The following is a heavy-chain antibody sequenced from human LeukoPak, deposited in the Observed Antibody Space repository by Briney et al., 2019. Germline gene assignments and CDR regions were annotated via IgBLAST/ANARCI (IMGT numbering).Heavy chain of an antibody. D-gene: IGHD3-22*01. Sequence: GGSLRLSCAAPGFTFSSYEMNWVRQAPGKGLEWVSYISSSGSTIYYADSVKGRFTISRDNAKNSLYLQMNSLRAEDTAVYYCARATGGYDSSGYYSLDYWGQGTLVTVSS. J-gene: IGHJ4*02. CDR1: GFTFSSYE. CDR3: ARATGGYDSSGYYSLDY. V-gene: IGHV3-48*03. CDR2: ISSSGSTI.